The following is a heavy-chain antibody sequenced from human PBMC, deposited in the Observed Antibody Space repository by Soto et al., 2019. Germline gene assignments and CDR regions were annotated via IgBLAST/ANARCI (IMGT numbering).Heavy chain of an antibody. CDR2: ISGGGGST. Sequence: GGSLRLSCAASGFSFGGYAVTWVRQAPGKGLEWVSAISGGGGSTYYADSVKGRFTISRDNSKNTVYLQMNSLRAGDTALYYCAKTESFNGYYNAFDCWGQGTRVAVSS. J-gene: IGHJ4*02. CDR3: AKTESFNGYYNAFDC. CDR1: GFSFGGYA. D-gene: IGHD3-9*01. V-gene: IGHV3-23*01.